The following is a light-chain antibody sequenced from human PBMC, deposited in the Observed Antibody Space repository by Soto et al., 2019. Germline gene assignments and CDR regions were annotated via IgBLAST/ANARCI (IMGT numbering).Light chain of an antibody. V-gene: IGKV3-15*01. J-gene: IGKJ5*01. CDR1: QSVSSN. CDR3: QQFDNWPLT. Sequence: EIVMTQSPATLSVSPGERATLSCRASQSVSSNLAWYQQKPGQAPRLLISGASTRATGIPARFSGSGSGTEFTLTISGLQSEDFAVYYCQQFDNWPLTFGQGTRLEMK. CDR2: GAS.